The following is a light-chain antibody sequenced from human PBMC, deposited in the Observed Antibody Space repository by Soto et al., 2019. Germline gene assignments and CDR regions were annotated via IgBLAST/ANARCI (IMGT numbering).Light chain of an antibody. V-gene: IGKV1-39*01. Sequence: DIQMTQSPSSLSASVGDGVTITCRASQSIGISLNWYQQRPGKAPKLLVFAASSLQSGVPSRFSGSGSGTDFTVTISSLHPEDFATYYCQQSYRSPSWTFGQGTQVEIK. CDR2: AAS. CDR3: QQSYRSPSWT. J-gene: IGKJ1*01. CDR1: QSIGIS.